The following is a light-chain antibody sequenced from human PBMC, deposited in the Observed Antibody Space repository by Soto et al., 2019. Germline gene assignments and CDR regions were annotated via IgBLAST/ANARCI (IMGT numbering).Light chain of an antibody. CDR1: QSISDT. CDR3: QQRLSWPIT. Sequence: EIVMTQSPATLSVSPGGRATLSCRASQSISDTLAWYQQKPGQAPSLLIYGASTRAPGFPARFSGSGSGTDFTLTISSLQSEDFAVYYCQQRLSWPITFGQGTRLEIK. CDR2: GAS. V-gene: IGKV3-15*01. J-gene: IGKJ5*01.